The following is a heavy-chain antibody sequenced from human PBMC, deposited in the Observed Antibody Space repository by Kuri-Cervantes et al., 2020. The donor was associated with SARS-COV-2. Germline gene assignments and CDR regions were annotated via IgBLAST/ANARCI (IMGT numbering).Heavy chain of an antibody. Sequence: GGSLRLSCAASGFTLRSYGMRWVRQAPGKGLEWVALISYDGSNKYHVDSVKGRFTISRDNSKNTLYLQMNSLRVEDTAVYYCAKDPMSGDSSGYYYHPYYFDYWGQGTLVTVSS. D-gene: IGHD3-22*01. J-gene: IGHJ4*02. CDR1: GFTLRSYG. CDR3: AKDPMSGDSSGYYYHPYYFDY. CDR2: ISYDGSNK. V-gene: IGHV3-30*18.